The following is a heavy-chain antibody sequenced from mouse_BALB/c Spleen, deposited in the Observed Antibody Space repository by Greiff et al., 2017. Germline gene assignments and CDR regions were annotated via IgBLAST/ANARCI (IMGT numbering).Heavy chain of an antibody. V-gene: IGHV5-6*01. CDR1: GFTFSSYG. D-gene: IGHD4-1*01. J-gene: IGHJ2*01. CDR2: ISSGGSYT. Sequence: EVKVVESGGDLVKPGGSLKLSCAASGFTFSSYGMSWVRQTPDKRLEWVATISSGGSYTYYPDSVKGRFTISRDNAKNTLYLQMSSLKSEDTAMYYCARHGNLDYWGQGTTLTVSS. CDR3: ARHGNLDY.